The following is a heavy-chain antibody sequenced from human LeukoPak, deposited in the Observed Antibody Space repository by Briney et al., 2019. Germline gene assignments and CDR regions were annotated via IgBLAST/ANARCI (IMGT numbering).Heavy chain of an antibody. V-gene: IGHV2-5*02. CDR1: GFSLTTSGVA. D-gene: IGHD3-10*01. CDR2: IYWDDDK. J-gene: IGHJ5*02. CDR3: VRNPEYGSGSSTWFDP. Sequence: SGPTLFKPTQTLTLTCSFSGFSLTTSGVAVGWIRQPPGKALEWLAVIYWDDDKRYSPFLKSRLTISKDTSNTQVVLSMTNMEPVDTATYYCVRNPEYGSGSSTWFDPWGPGTLVTVSS.